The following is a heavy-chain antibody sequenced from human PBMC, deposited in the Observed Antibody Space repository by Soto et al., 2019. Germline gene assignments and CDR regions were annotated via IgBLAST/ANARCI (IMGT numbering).Heavy chain of an antibody. J-gene: IGHJ6*02. CDR1: CGSFSGYY. CDR2: INHSGST. Sequence: SETLSLTCAVYCGSFSGYYWSWIRQPPGKGLEWIGEINHSGSTNYNPSLKSRVTISVDTSKNQFSLKLSSVTAADTAVYYCARGPGGLFYYYYGMDVWGQGTTVTVSS. CDR3: ARGPGGLFYYYYGMDV. V-gene: IGHV4-34*01. D-gene: IGHD3-16*01.